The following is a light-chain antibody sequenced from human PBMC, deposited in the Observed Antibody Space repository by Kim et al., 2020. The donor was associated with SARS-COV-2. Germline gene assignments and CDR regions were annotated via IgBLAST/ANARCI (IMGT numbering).Light chain of an antibody. J-gene: IGKJ4*01. CDR3: QEYSNWPALS. V-gene: IGKV3D-15*01. CDR2: DTS. CDR1: HSVSSN. Sequence: EVVMTQSPATLSLSPGERATLSCRASHSVSSNLAWYQQKPGQAPRLLIYDTSIRASGIPARFSGSGSGTEFTLTISSLQSEDFAVYYCQEYSNWPALSFGGGTKLEI.